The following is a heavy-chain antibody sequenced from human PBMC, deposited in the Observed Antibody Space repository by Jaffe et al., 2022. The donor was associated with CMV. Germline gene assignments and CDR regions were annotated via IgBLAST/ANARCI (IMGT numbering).Heavy chain of an antibody. D-gene: IGHD3-22*01. CDR1: GYTFTSYY. CDR2: INPSGGST. V-gene: IGHV1-46*01. Sequence: QVQLVQSGAEVKKPGASVKVSCKASGYTFTSYYMHWVRQAPGQGLEWMGIINPSGGSTSYAQKFQGRVTMTRDTSTSTVYMELSSLRSEDTAVYYCAREAVTNYYDSSGYGRSAFDIWGQGTMVTVSS. J-gene: IGHJ3*02. CDR3: AREAVTNYYDSSGYGRSAFDI.